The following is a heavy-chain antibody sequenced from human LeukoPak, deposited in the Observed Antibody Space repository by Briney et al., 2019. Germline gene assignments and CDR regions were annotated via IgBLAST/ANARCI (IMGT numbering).Heavy chain of an antibody. Sequence: EASVKVSCTASGYTFTGYYMHWVRQAPGQGLEWMGWINPNSGGTNYAQKFQGRVTMTRDTSISTAYMELSRLRSDDTAVYYCASGSLESHSLASMDVWGKGTTVTVSS. V-gene: IGHV1-2*02. CDR3: ASGSLESHSLASMDV. CDR1: GYTFTGYY. J-gene: IGHJ6*04. D-gene: IGHD3-3*01. CDR2: INPNSGGT.